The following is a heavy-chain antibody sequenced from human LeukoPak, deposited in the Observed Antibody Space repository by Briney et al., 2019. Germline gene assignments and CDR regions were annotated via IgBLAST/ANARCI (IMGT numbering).Heavy chain of an antibody. D-gene: IGHD1-26*01. Sequence: GSLRLSCAASGFTFSSYGMHWVRQAPGKGLEWVAVIWYDGSNKYYSDSVKGRFTISRDNSKNTLYLQMNSLRAEDTAVYFCARDRDLGSYYRGAFNIWGQGTMVTVSS. J-gene: IGHJ3*02. CDR3: ARDRDLGSYYRGAFNI. CDR1: GFTFSSYG. V-gene: IGHV3-33*01. CDR2: IWYDGSNK.